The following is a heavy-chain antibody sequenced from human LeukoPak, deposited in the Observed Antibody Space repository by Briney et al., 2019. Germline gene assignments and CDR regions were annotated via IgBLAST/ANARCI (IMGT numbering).Heavy chain of an antibody. V-gene: IGHV5-10-1*01. CDR1: GYRFTSYW. CDR3: ARFYDSSAYYNMDV. CDR2: IDPSDSYT. D-gene: IGHD3-22*01. Sequence: GESLRISCKGSGYRFTSYWISWVRQMPGKGLEWIGMIDPSDSYTNYRPSFQGHVIISADKSISTAYLQWSSLRASDTAVYYCARFYDSSAYYNMDVWGQGTTVTVSS. J-gene: IGHJ6*02.